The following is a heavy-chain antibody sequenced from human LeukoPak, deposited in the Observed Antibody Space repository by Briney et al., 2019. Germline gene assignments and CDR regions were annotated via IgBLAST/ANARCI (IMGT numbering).Heavy chain of an antibody. D-gene: IGHD1-26*01. CDR3: ARDPRSIVGARGALWD. CDR1: GFTFSSYE. J-gene: IGHJ4*02. V-gene: IGHV3-48*03. CDR2: ISSGAIII. Sequence: GGSLRLSCAASGFTFSSYEMNWVRQAPGKGLEWVSSISSGAIIIYYADSVKGRLTISRDNAKNSLYLQMNSLRAEDTAVYYCARDPRSIVGARGALWDWGQGTLVTVSS.